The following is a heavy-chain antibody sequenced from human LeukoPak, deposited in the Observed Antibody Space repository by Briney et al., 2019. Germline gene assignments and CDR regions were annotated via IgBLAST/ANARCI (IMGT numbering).Heavy chain of an antibody. J-gene: IGHJ6*03. V-gene: IGHV3-43*02. Sequence: GGSLRLSCAASGFTFDGYAMHWVRQAPGKGLEWVSLISGDGGSTYYADSVKGRFTISRDNSKNSLYLQMNSLRTEDTALYYCAKDPSYSYYYYYMDVWGKGTTVTVSS. CDR3: AKDPSYSYYYYYMDV. CDR2: ISGDGGST. D-gene: IGHD4-11*01. CDR1: GFTFDGYA.